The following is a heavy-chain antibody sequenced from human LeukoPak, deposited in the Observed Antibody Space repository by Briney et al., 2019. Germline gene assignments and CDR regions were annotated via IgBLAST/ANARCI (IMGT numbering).Heavy chain of an antibody. CDR2: ISAYNGNT. CDR1: GYTFTSYG. D-gene: IGHD2-21*02. CDR3: ARDYGTDCGGDCYAEPFDY. V-gene: IGHV1-18*01. Sequence: ASVKVSCKASGYTFTSYGISWVRQAPGQGLEWMVWISAYNGNTNYAQKLQGRVTMTTDTSTSTAYMELRSLRSDDTAVYYCARDYGTDCGGDCYAEPFDYWGQGTLVTVSS. J-gene: IGHJ4*02.